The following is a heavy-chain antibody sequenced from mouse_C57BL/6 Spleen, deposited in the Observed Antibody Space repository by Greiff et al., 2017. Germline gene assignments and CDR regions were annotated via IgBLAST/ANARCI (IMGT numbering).Heavy chain of an antibody. Sequence: QVHVKQSGPELVKPGASVKISCKASGYAFSSSWMNWVKQRPGKGLEWIGRIYPGDGDTNYNGKFKGKATLTADKSSSTAYMQLSSLTSEDSAVYFCANFYYDYDQEFAYWGQGTLVTVSA. CDR1: GYAFSSSW. V-gene: IGHV1-82*01. CDR3: ANFYYDYDQEFAY. CDR2: IYPGDGDT. J-gene: IGHJ3*01. D-gene: IGHD2-4*01.